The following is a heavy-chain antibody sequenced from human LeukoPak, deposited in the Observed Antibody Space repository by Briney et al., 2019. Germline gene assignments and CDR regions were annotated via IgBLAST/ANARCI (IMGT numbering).Heavy chain of an antibody. CDR2: IDTSGDT. CDR3: ARGSTTVAFEI. D-gene: IGHD1-26*01. J-gene: IGHJ3*02. CDR1: GFTFSNND. V-gene: IGHV3-13*01. Sequence: GGSLRLSCAASGFTFSNNDMHWVRQGPGKGLEWVSAIDTSGDTYYPGSVKGRFTISRENAKNILYLQMDSLRVGDTAVYYCARGSTTVAFEIWGQGTMVSVSS.